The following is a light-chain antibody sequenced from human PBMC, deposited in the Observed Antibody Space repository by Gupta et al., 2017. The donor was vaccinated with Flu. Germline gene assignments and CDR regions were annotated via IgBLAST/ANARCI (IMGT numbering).Light chain of an antibody. J-gene: IGLJ2*01. Sequence: VSPGQTASITCSGDKLGEKYACWDQRKPGQSPVLVIYQDTKRPSGIPERFSGSNSGNTATLTISGTQAMDEADYYCQAWDSGTVVFGGGTKLTVL. CDR2: QDT. V-gene: IGLV3-1*01. CDR3: QAWDSGTVV. CDR1: KLGEKY.